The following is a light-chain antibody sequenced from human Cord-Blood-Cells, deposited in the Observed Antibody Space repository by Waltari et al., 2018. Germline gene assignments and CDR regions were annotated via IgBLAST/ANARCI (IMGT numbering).Light chain of an antibody. Sequence: QSALTQPDSVSGSPGQSITISCTGTSSDAGGYNYVSWYQPPPGKAPKLLIYEVSNRPSGVSNRFSGSKSGNTASLTISGLQAEDEADYYCSSYTSSSTPYVFGTVTKVTVL. J-gene: IGLJ1*01. V-gene: IGLV2-14*01. CDR3: SSYTSSSTPYV. CDR2: EVS. CDR1: SSDAGGYNY.